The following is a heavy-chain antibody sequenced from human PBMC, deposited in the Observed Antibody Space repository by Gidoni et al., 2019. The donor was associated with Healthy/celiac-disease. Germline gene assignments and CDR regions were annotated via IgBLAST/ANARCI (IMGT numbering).Heavy chain of an antibody. J-gene: IGHJ4*02. CDR3: ARDSSSWSQYYFDY. D-gene: IGHD6-13*01. Sequence: QVQLVQSGAEVKNPAASVKVSCKASGYTFTSYGSSWVRQAPGQGLECLGWSSAYNGNTNYAQKLQGRGTMTTDTSTSTAYMELRSLRSDDTAVYYCARDSSSWSQYYFDYWGQGTLVTVSS. CDR1: GYTFTSYG. CDR2: SSAYNGNT. V-gene: IGHV1-18*04.